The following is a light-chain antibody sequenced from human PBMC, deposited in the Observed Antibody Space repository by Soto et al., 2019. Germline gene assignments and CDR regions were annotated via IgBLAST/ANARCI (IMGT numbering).Light chain of an antibody. CDR2: GAS. V-gene: IGKV3-15*01. J-gene: IGKJ2*01. Sequence: EIVMTQSPGTLSVSPGERATLSCRASQSVRISLAWYQQKPGQAPRLLLYGASTRATGIAARFSGSGSGTEFTLTISSLQSEDFAVYYCHQYGLLPRHPFGQGTKLEIK. CDR1: QSVRIS. CDR3: HQYGLLPRHP.